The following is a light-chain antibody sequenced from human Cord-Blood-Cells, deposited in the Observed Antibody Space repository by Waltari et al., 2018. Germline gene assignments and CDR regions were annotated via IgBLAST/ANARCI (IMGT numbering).Light chain of an antibody. CDR3: SSYAGSNNYV. Sequence: QSALTQPPSASGSPGQSVTISCTGTSSDVGGYNYVSWYQQHPGKAPTLMIYEVSKRPSGVPYRFSGSQSGNTASLTVSGLQAEDEADYYCSSYAGSNNYVFGTGTKVTVL. J-gene: IGLJ1*01. CDR1: SSDVGGYNY. CDR2: EVS. V-gene: IGLV2-8*01.